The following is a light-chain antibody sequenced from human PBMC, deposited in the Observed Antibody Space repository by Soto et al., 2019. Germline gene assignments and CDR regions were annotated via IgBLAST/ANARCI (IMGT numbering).Light chain of an antibody. CDR2: EGS. V-gene: IGLV2-23*01. CDR1: SSDVGSYNL. Sequence: QSALTQPASVSGSPGQSITISCTGTSSDVGSYNLVSWYQQHPGKAPKLMIYEGSKRPSGVSNRFSGSKSGNTASLTISGLQAEDEADYYCCSYAGSSTLVFGGGPKRPS. CDR3: CSYAGSSTLV. J-gene: IGLJ2*01.